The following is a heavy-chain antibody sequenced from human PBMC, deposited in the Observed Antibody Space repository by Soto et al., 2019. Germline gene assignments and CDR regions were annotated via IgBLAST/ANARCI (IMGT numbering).Heavy chain of an antibody. CDR3: ARDSGKGAYFDY. CDR2: IRNKANSYTT. Sequence: EVQLVESGGGLVQPGGSQRLSCAASGFTFSDHYMDWVRQATGKGLEWVGRIRNKANSYTTDYAASVKVRFTISRDDSKDSLYLQMNSLKTEDTAIYYCARDSGKGAYFDYWGHGTLATVSS. V-gene: IGHV3-72*01. D-gene: IGHD1-26*01. CDR1: GFTFSDHY. J-gene: IGHJ4*01.